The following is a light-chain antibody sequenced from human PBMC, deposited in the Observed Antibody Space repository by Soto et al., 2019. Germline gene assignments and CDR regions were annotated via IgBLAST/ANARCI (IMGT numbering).Light chain of an antibody. J-gene: IGKJ5*01. CDR3: QHYENWPPMT. Sequence: EIVVTQSPATRSVSPGESATLSCSASQNIHNNLAWYQHKPGQAPRLLFYHASTRATGIPARFSGSGSATDFTPTISSLQSEDFAVYYCQHYENWPPMTFGQGTRLEIK. V-gene: IGKV3-15*01. CDR1: QNIHNN. CDR2: HAS.